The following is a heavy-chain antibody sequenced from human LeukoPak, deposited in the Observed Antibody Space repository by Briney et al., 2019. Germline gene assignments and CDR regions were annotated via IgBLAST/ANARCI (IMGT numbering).Heavy chain of an antibody. D-gene: IGHD1-26*01. V-gene: IGHV3-23*01. CDR3: AKLRGATRGAFDI. J-gene: IGHJ3*02. CDR1: GFMFSTYA. CDR2: ISGGGGSP. Sequence: GGSLRLSCAASGFMFSTYAMSWVRQAPGKGLEWVSGISGGGGSPYYADSAKGRFTISRDNSKNTLYLQMNSLSAEDAAVYYCAKLRGATRGAFDIWGQGTMVTVSS.